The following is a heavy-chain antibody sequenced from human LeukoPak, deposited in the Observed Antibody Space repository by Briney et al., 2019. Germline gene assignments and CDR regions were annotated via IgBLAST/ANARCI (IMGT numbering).Heavy chain of an antibody. CDR1: GFTVSSNY. CDR2: IYSGGST. J-gene: IGHJ4*02. CDR3: ARDEQLYPGY. V-gene: IGHV3-53*01. D-gene: IGHD3-3*01. Sequence: PGGSLRLSCAASGFTVSSNYMSWVRQAPGKGLEWVSVIYSGGSTYYADSVKGRFTISRDNAKRSLYLQMNSLRAEDTAVYYCARDEQLYPGYWGQGTLVTVSS.